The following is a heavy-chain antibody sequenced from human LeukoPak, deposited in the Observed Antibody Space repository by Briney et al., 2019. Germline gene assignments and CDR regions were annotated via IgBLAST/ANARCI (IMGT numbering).Heavy chain of an antibody. V-gene: IGHV4-39*01. CDR1: GGSISSTSYC. CDR3: ARHTPYFSNLDY. CDR2: IYYSGST. D-gene: IGHD1-14*01. J-gene: IGHJ4*02. Sequence: PSETLSLTCTVSGGSISSTSYCWGWSRHPPGKGLEWIGSIYYSGSTSYNPSLESRVNISVETSKTQFSLKLSSVTAADTAVYHCARHTPYFSNLDYWGQGTLVTVSS.